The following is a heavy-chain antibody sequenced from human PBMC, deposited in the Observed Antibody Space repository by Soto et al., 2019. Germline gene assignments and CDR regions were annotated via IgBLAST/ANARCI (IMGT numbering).Heavy chain of an antibody. CDR2: ISGSGGST. CDR3: AKQNGYGGNSVVGY. V-gene: IGHV3-23*01. D-gene: IGHD2-21*02. Sequence: EVQLLESGGGLVQPGGSLRLSCAASGFTFSSYAMSWVRQAPGKGLEWVSAISGSGGSTYYADSVKGRFTISRDNSKNRRSLQRNSGRAEDTAVYYGAKQNGYGGNSVVGYWGQGTLVTVSS. CDR1: GFTFSSYA. J-gene: IGHJ4*02.